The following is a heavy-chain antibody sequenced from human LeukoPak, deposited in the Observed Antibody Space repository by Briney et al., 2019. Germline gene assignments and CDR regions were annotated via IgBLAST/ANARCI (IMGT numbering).Heavy chain of an antibody. Sequence: SETLSLTCTVSGGSVSSGNHYWSWIRQPPGRGLEWIGYIYYTGDTTYNPSLKSRVTISIDTSKNQFSLKVTSVTATDTAIYYCARGKTWFAPWGQGTPVTTSS. CDR3: ARGKTWFAP. D-gene: IGHD4-23*01. J-gene: IGHJ5*02. V-gene: IGHV4-61*01. CDR2: IYYTGDT. CDR1: GGSVSSGNHY.